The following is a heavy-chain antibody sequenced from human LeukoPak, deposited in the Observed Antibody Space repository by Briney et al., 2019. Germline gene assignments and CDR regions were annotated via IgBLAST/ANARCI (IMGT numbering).Heavy chain of an antibody. J-gene: IGHJ6*03. CDR3: AKASRARAVTTWFATPPPQYYYYLEV. Sequence: QAGGTLRLSCAASGFTFSSYGMSWVRQAPGKGLEWVSAISGSGGSTYYADSVRGRFTISRDDSKNTLYLQMDSLTFEDTAIYYCAKASRARAVTTWFATPPPQYYYYLEVWGKGTTVTISS. CDR2: ISGSGGST. CDR1: GFTFSSYG. D-gene: IGHD3-10*01. V-gene: IGHV3-23*01.